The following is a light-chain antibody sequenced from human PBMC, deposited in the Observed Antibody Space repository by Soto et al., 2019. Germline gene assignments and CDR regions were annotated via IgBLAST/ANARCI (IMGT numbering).Light chain of an antibody. J-gene: IGLJ1*01. Sequence: QSVLTQPPSVSAAPGQRVTISCSGSSSNIGKNYVSWYQQLPGTAPQLLIFDNNKGPSGIPDRFSASKSGTSATLGITGLQTGDEAEYYCGTWDSSLGGCFYVFGAGTKVTVL. CDR1: SSNIGKNY. V-gene: IGLV1-51*01. CDR3: GTWDSSLGGCFYV. CDR2: DNN.